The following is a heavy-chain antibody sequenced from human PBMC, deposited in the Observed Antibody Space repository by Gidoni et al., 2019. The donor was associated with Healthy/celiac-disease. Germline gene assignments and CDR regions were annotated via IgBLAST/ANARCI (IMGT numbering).Heavy chain of an antibody. D-gene: IGHD2-21*02. J-gene: IGHJ1*01. CDR3: TTEGVVVTATSAEYFQH. CDR1: VFPFCTAW. CDR2: IKSKTDGGTT. V-gene: IGHV3-15*01. Sequence: EVQLLESGGGLVKPGGSVRLSCAASVFPFCTAWSSWVRQAPGKGLEWGGCIKSKTDGGTTDYAAPVKGRFTISRDDSKNTLYLQMNSLKTEDTAVYYCTTEGVVVTATSAEYFQHWGQGTLVTVSS.